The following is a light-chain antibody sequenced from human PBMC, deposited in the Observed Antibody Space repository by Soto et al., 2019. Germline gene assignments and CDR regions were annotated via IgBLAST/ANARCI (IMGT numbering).Light chain of an antibody. CDR2: KAS. Sequence: DIQMTQSPSTLSASVGDRVTITCRASQSISSWLAWYQQKPGKAPKLLIYKASSLESGVPSRFSGSGSGTEFTLTISSLQPDDFAPYYCQQYNSYLTFGGWTKVEIK. CDR1: QSISSW. V-gene: IGKV1-5*03. J-gene: IGKJ4*01. CDR3: QQYNSYLT.